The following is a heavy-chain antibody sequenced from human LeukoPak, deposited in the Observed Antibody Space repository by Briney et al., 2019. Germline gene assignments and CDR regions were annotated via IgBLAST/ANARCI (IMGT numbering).Heavy chain of an antibody. Sequence: PGGSLRLSCAAPGFTFSSYEMNWVRQAPGKGLEWVSYISSSGSTIYYADSVKGRFTISRDNSKNTLYLQMNSLRAEDTAVYYCAKWGCSGGSCYPFDYWGQGTLVTVSS. CDR3: AKWGCSGGSCYPFDY. V-gene: IGHV3-48*03. D-gene: IGHD2-15*01. CDR2: ISSSGSTI. J-gene: IGHJ4*02. CDR1: GFTFSSYE.